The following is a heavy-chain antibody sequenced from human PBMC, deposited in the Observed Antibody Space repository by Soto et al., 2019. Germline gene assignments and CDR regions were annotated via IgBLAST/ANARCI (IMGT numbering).Heavy chain of an antibody. CDR1: GYTFTGHY. J-gene: IGHJ4*02. CDR2: INPNSGAA. Sequence: ASVKVSCKASGYTFTGHYIHWVRQAPGQGLEWMGWINPNSGAAKYAQSFQGRVTMTRDTSISTAYLELNGLRSDDTAVFFCARRDSGGFFRFFDSWGQGTLVTAPQ. CDR3: ARRDSGGFFRFFDS. D-gene: IGHD2-15*01. V-gene: IGHV1-2*02.